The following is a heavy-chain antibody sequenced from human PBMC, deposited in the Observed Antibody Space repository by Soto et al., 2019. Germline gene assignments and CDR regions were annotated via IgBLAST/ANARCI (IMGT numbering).Heavy chain of an antibody. D-gene: IGHD6-13*01. CDR1: GYTFTSYA. Sequence: GASVKVSCKASGYTFTSYAMHWVRQAPGQRLEWMGWINAGNGNTKYSQKFQGWVTMTRDTSISTAYMELSRLRSDDTAVYYCARDVGSSWDYFDYWGQGTLVTVSS. V-gene: IGHV1-3*01. CDR2: INAGNGNT. CDR3: ARDVGSSWDYFDY. J-gene: IGHJ4*02.